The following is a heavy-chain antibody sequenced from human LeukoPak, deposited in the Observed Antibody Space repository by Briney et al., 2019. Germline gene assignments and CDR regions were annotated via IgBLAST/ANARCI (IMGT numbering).Heavy chain of an antibody. D-gene: IGHD3/OR15-3a*01. CDR1: GFTFSSYG. V-gene: IGHV3-30*18. CDR2: ISYDGSNE. J-gene: IGHJ4*02. CDR3: AKRSNFWTGYLDY. Sequence: GGSLRLSCAASGFTFSSYGMHWVRQAPGKGLEWVAVISYDGSNEYYADSVKGRFTISRDNSKDTLFLQMNSLRTEDTAVYYCAKRSNFWTGYLDYWGQGTLVTVSS.